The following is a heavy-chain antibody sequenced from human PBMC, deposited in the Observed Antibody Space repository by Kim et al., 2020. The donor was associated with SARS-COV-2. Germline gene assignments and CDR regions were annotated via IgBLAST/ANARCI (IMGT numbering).Heavy chain of an antibody. V-gene: IGHV1-69*13. CDR3: ASRPNYYGSGSYRQSNDY. Sequence: SVKVSCKASGGTFSSYAISWVRQAPGQGLEWMGGIIPIFGTANYAQKFQGRVTITADESTSTAYMELSSLRSEDTAVYYCASRPNYYGSGSYRQSNDYWGQGTLVTVSS. CDR1: GGTFSSYA. D-gene: IGHD3-10*01. CDR2: IIPIFGTA. J-gene: IGHJ4*02.